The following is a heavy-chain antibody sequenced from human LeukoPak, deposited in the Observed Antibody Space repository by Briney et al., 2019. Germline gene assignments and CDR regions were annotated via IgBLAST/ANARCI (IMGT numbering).Heavy chain of an antibody. CDR3: ARGVQVAVAGNDY. D-gene: IGHD6-19*01. CDR2: INPNSGGT. CDR1: GYTFTGYY. J-gene: IGHJ4*02. Sequence: GASVKVSCKASGYTFTGYYMHWVRQAPGQGLEWMGWINPNSGGTNYAQKFQGRVTMTRNTSISTAYMELSRLRSDDTAVYYCARGVQVAVAGNDYWGRGTLVTVSS. V-gene: IGHV1-2*02.